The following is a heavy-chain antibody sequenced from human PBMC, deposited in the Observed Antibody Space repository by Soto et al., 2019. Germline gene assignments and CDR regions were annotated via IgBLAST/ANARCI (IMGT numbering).Heavy chain of an antibody. CDR2: KWYDGSNQ. J-gene: IGHJ6*02. V-gene: IGHV3-33*01. CDR1: GLTFSSYG. Sequence: QVQLVESGGGVVQPGRSLRLSCAASGLTFSSYGMHWVRQAPGKGLEWVAVKWYDGSNQHYADSVWGRFTISRDNAKNTVYLQMNSLRAEDTAVYYCARGRITGTTDYGLDVWGQGTTVTVSS. D-gene: IGHD1-7*01. CDR3: ARGRITGTTDYGLDV.